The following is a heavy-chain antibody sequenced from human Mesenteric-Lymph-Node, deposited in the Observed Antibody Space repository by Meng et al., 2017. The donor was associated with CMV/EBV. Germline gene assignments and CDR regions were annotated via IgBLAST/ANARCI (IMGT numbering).Heavy chain of an antibody. CDR2: IYHSGKT. V-gene: IGHV4-59*01. CDR3: AREVADCSTTSCFFDY. D-gene: IGHD2-2*01. CDR1: GDSMSGYY. J-gene: IGHJ4*02. Sequence: GSLRLSCTVSGDSMSGYYWSWFRQPPGKGLEWIGYIYHSGKTDYNPSLKSRVTISVDTSKNQFSLKLSSVTAAYTAVYYCAREVADCSTTSCFFDYWGQGTLVTVSS.